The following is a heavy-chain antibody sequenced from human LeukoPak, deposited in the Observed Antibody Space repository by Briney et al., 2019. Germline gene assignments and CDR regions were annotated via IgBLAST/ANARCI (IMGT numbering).Heavy chain of an antibody. CDR2: FSGTSST. Sequence: GGSLRLSCAASGFTFSSYAMSWLRQAPGKGLEWVSTFSGTSSTSYADAVKGRVTISRDNSKNTLYLQLNSLRAEDTAVYYCAKLKQWQPQRYFFEYWGQGALVTVAS. V-gene: IGHV3-23*01. CDR1: GFTFSSYA. J-gene: IGHJ4*02. D-gene: IGHD6-19*01. CDR3: AKLKQWQPQRYFFEY.